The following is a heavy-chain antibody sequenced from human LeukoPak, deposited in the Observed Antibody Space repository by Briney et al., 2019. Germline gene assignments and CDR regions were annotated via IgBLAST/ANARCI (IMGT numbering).Heavy chain of an antibody. CDR1: GYTLTNYG. V-gene: IGHV1-18*01. Sequence: GASVKVSCKASGYTLTNYGISWVRQAPGQGLEWMAWISTYDHDTNYAQKFRGRVTMTTDTSTSTAYMELRSLGSDDTAVYYCVRDYFCSGGTCDDCLDPWGQGTLVTVSS. CDR3: VRDYFCSGGTCDDCLDP. J-gene: IGHJ5*02. D-gene: IGHD2-15*01. CDR2: ISTYDHDT.